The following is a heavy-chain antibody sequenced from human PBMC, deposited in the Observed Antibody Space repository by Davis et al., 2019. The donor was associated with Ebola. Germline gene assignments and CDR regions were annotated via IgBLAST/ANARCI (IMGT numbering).Heavy chain of an antibody. V-gene: IGHV1-18*01. CDR2: ISAYNGNT. CDR1: GYTFNLYG. CDR3: AKDTLHRSFDY. J-gene: IGHJ4*02. Sequence: AASVKVSCKASGYTFNLYGISWVRQAPGQGLEWMGWISAYNGNTNYAQRFQDRITMTTDTSTNTAYMEVRGLRSDDTAVYYCAKDTLHRSFDYWGQGTLVTVSS.